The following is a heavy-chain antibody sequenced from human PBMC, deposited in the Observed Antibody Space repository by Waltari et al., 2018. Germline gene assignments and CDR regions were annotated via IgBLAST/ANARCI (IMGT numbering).Heavy chain of an antibody. CDR1: GFTFSSYN. CDR2: FSSRSGTR. V-gene: IGHV3-48*01. D-gene: IGHD2-15*01. J-gene: IGHJ4*02. CDR3: ARHEYGGNGFDY. Sequence: EVQLVESGGGLVQPGGSLRVSCVASGFTFSSYNMNWVGQAPGKGLEWVSYFSSRSGTRFYAASVKGRFTISRDNAKNSLYLQMNSLRAEDTAVYYCARHEYGGNGFDYWGQGTLVTVSS.